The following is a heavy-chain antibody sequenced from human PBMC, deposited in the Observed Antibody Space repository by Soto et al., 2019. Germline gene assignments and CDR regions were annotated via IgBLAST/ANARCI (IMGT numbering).Heavy chain of an antibody. CDR1: GLTFRNYA. D-gene: IGHD4-17*01. CDR2: LGGSGSVT. J-gene: IGHJ3*02. Sequence: EVQLLESGGGLVQTGGSLRLSCTASGLTFRNYAMSWIRQAPGKGLQWISTLGGSGSVTDYADYVKGGFTISRDNAKNTLFLQMSSLRVDDTARYLCAKDWYGAYFDAVDIWGQGTVVTVSS. CDR3: AKDWYGAYFDAVDI. V-gene: IGHV3-23*01.